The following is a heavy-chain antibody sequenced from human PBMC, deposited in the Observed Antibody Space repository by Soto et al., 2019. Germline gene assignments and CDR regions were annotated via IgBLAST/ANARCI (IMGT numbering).Heavy chain of an antibody. D-gene: IGHD3-22*01. CDR2: IYYSGST. V-gene: IGHV4-30-4*01. CDR1: GGSISSGDYY. Sequence: SETLSLTCTVSGGSISSGDYYWSWIRQPPGKGLEWIGYIYYSGSTYYNPSLKSRVTVSVDTSKNQFSLKLSSVTAADTAVYYCARELEGYDSSGLNWFDPWGQGTLVTVSS. J-gene: IGHJ5*02. CDR3: ARELEGYDSSGLNWFDP.